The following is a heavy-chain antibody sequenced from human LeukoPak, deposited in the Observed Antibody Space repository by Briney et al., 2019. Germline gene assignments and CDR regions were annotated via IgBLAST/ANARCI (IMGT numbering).Heavy chain of an antibody. J-gene: IGHJ4*02. CDR1: GFTVSSNY. V-gene: IGHV3-53*01. Sequence: GGSPRLSCAASGFTVSSNYMSWVRQAPGEGLEWVSVIYSGGSTYYADSVKGRFTISRDNSKNTLYLQMNSLRAEDTAVYYCARGYYDSSGYYCFDYWGQGTLVTVSS. CDR3: ARGYYDSSGYYCFDY. D-gene: IGHD3-22*01. CDR2: IYSGGST.